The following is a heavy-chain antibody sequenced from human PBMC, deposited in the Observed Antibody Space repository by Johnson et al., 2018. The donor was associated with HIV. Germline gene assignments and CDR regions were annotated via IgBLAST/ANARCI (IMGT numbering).Heavy chain of an antibody. CDR3: ARPQGTGDAFDI. D-gene: IGHD1-1*01. V-gene: IGHV3-30*04. J-gene: IGHJ3*02. CDR2: ISYDGSNK. CDR1: GFSFSSYA. Sequence: QVQLVESGGGLVQPGGSLRRSCAASGFSFSSYAMHWVRQAPGKGLEWVAVISYDGSNKYYADSVKGRFTISRDNSKNTLYLQMNSLRAEDTAVYYCARPQGTGDAFDILGQGTMVTVSS.